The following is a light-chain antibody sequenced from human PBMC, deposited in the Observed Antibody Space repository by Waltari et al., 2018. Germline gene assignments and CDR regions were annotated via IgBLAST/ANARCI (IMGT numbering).Light chain of an antibody. Sequence: QSALTQPASVSGSPGQSITISCTGTRSDVGGHNHVSWYQQHPGQAPKLLIYDVSKWPSGVSDRFSGSKSGNTASLTISGLQAEDEADYYCNSYTSSTTWVFGGGTRVTVL. CDR2: DVS. V-gene: IGLV2-14*03. CDR3: NSYTSSTTWV. CDR1: RSDVGGHNH. J-gene: IGLJ3*02.